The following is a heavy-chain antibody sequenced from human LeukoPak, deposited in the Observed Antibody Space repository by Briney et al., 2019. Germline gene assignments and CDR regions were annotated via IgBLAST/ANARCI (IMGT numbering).Heavy chain of an antibody. CDR1: GYTFTSYD. Sequence: ASVKVSCKASGYTFTSYDINWVRQATGQGLEWMGWMNPNSGNTGYAQKFLGRVTMTRNTSISTAYMELSSLRSEDTAVYYCARGGVLENWFDPWGQGTLVTVSS. J-gene: IGHJ5*02. D-gene: IGHD1-1*01. CDR3: ARGGVLENWFDP. V-gene: IGHV1-8*01. CDR2: MNPNSGNT.